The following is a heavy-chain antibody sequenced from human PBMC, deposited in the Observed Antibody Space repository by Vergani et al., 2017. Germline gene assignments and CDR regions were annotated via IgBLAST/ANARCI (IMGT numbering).Heavy chain of an antibody. CDR2: INSRSNYI. J-gene: IGHJ4*02. CDR3: ATDKMIGRWMQFVY. V-gene: IGHV3-21*01. Sequence: EVQLVESGGGLVKPGGSLRLSCAASGFTFSTFSMNWVRQAPGKGLEWVSTINSRSNYIHYAYSVKGRFISSRDNANNSVYLQMNSLRVEDTAVYYCATDKMIGRWMQFVYWGQGTLVSVSS. D-gene: IGHD5-24*01. CDR1: GFTFSTFS.